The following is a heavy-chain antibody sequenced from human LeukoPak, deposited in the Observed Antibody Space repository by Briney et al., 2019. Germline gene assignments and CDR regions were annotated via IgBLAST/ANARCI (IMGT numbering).Heavy chain of an antibody. J-gene: IGHJ4*02. CDR3: AREGLGGDFNLYYFDY. CDR1: GFTFSSYA. Sequence: GGSLRLSCAASGFTFSSYAMHWVRQAPGKGLEYVSAISSNGGSTYYANSVKGRFTISRDNSKNTPYPQMGSLRAEDMAVYYCAREGLGGDFNLYYFDYWGQGTLVTVSS. CDR2: ISSNGGST. D-gene: IGHD2-21*02. V-gene: IGHV3-64*01.